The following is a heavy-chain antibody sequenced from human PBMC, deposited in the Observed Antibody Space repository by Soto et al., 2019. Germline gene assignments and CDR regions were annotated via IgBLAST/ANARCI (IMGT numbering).Heavy chain of an antibody. CDR1: GFTFDGYA. Sequence: GGSLRLSCAASGFTFDGYAMHWVRQAPGKGLEWVSGISWNSGSIGYADSVKGRFTISRDNAKNSLYLQMNSLRAEDTALYYCAKTVGPYYYYYMAVWGKGTTVTVSS. CDR2: ISWNSGSI. J-gene: IGHJ6*03. D-gene: IGHD4-4*01. CDR3: AKTVGPYYYYYMAV. V-gene: IGHV3-9*01.